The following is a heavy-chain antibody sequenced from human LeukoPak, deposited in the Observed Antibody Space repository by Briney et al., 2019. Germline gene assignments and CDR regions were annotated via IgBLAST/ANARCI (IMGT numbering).Heavy chain of an antibody. CDR3: ARDRRLTMFDY. V-gene: IGHV3-21*04. CDR2: ISSSSSYI. Sequence: GGSLRLSCAASGFTFSSYSMNWVRQAPGKGLEWVSSISSSSSYIYYADSVKGRFTISRDDAKNSLYQQMNSLRAEDTAVYYCARDRRLTMFDYWGQGTLVTVSS. D-gene: IGHD3-10*01. CDR1: GFTFSSYS. J-gene: IGHJ4*02.